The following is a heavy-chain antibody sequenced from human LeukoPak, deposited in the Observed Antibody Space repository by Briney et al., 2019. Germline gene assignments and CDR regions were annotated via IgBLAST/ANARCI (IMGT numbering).Heavy chain of an antibody. Sequence: LVTVSCTASGGTFSSYAISWVRQAPGQGLEWMGGIIPIFGTANYAQKFQGRVTITADESTSTAYMELSSLRSEDTAVYYCAGGTYYYDSSGYYYGEYNYWGQGTLVTVSS. V-gene: IGHV1-69*13. CDR2: IIPIFGTA. J-gene: IGHJ4*02. CDR3: AGGTYYYDSSGYYYGEYNY. D-gene: IGHD3-22*01. CDR1: GGTFSSYA.